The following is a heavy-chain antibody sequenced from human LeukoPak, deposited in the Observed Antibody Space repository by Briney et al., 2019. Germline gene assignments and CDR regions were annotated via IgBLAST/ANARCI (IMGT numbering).Heavy chain of an antibody. D-gene: IGHD2-2*01. J-gene: IGHJ4*02. CDR3: ARAPTVLVGYCSSASCQADY. V-gene: IGHV3-21*01. CDR2: ISGSSDYI. Sequence: GGSLRLSCAASGFTFSSYSMNWVRQAPGKGLEWVSAISGSSDYIYYADSVKGRFTISRDNAKNSLFLQMNSLRAEDTAVYYCARAPTVLVGYCSSASCQADYWGQGTLVTVSS. CDR1: GFTFSSYS.